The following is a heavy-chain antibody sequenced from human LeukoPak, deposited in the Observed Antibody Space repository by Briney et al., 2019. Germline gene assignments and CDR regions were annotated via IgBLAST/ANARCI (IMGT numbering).Heavy chain of an antibody. CDR2: ISGSGGST. CDR3: AKDRGSLGSRLN. Sequence: GGSLRLSCAASGFTFSSYAMSWVRQAPGKGLEWVSVISGSGGSTSYADSVKGRFTISRDNSMNTLYLQMNSLRAEDTAVYYCAKDRGSLGSRLNWGQGTLVTVSS. V-gene: IGHV3-23*01. CDR1: GFTFSSYA. J-gene: IGHJ4*02. D-gene: IGHD3-10*01.